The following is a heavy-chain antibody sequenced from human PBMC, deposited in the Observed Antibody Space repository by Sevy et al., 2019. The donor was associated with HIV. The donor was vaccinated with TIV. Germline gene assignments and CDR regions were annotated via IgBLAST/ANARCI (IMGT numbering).Heavy chain of an antibody. CDR3: AREADGYNYVAEF. Sequence: SETLSLICTVSGGSISGYYWSWIRQPAGKGLEWIGRIYSTGRSNCHPSLKRRVTMSVDTSKNKFSLRLSSVTAADTAVYFCAREADGYNYVAEFWGQGTLVTVSS. CDR2: IYSTGRS. V-gene: IGHV4-4*07. J-gene: IGHJ4*02. CDR1: GGSISGYY. D-gene: IGHD5-12*01.